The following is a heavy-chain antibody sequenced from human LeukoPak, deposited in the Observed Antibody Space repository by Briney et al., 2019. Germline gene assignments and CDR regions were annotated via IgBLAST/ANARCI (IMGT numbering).Heavy chain of an antibody. D-gene: IGHD2/OR15-2a*01. Sequence: GGSLRLSCSASGITLSKYTLSWVRLAPGKGLEWVSGISGSDTFYADFVKGRFTISRDNSRNTAFLQLNSLSVADTAMHYCATLYEIHSDYWGQGTLVTVSS. CDR2: ISGSDT. CDR3: ATLYEIHSDY. J-gene: IGHJ4*02. CDR1: GITLSKYT. V-gene: IGHV3-23*01.